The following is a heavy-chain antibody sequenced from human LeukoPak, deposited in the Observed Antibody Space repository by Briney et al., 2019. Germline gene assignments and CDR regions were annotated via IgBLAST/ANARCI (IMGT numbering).Heavy chain of an antibody. D-gene: IGHD2-21*02. Sequence: GGSLRLSCAASGFTFRNYAMYWVRQAPGKGLEWVAHINPDGRDTYYVDSVKGRFTISRDNAQNSMYLQMNSLRVEDTAVYYCTSWGDTTAEYFQRWGQGTLVTVSS. CDR1: GFTFRNYA. J-gene: IGHJ1*01. V-gene: IGHV3-7*01. CDR2: INPDGRDT. CDR3: TSWGDTTAEYFQR.